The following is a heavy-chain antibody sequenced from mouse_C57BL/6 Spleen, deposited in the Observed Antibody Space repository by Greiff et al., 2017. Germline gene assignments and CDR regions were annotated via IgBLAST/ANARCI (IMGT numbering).Heavy chain of an antibody. Sequence: EVQLQQSGTVLARPGASVKMSCKTSAYTFTSSWMHWVKQRPGQGLEWIGAIYPGNSDTSYNQKFKGKAKLTAVTSASTAYMELSSLTNEDSAVYYCRIPTVEGAMDYWGQGTSVTVSS. J-gene: IGHJ4*01. CDR3: RIPTVEGAMDY. CDR2: IYPGNSDT. V-gene: IGHV1-5*01. D-gene: IGHD1-1*01. CDR1: AYTFTSSW.